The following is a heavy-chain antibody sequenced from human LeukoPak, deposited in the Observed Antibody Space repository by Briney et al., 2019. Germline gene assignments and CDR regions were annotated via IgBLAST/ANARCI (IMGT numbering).Heavy chain of an antibody. CDR1: GYSISSGYY. CDR2: IYHSGST. J-gene: IGHJ4*02. CDR3: ARGYYLRYFDY. Sequence: SETLSLTCTVSGYSISSGYYWGWIRQPPGKELEWIGSIYHSGSTYYNPSLKSRVTISVDTSKNQFSLKLSSVTAADTAVYYCARGYYLRYFDYWGQGTLVTVSS. V-gene: IGHV4-38-2*02. D-gene: IGHD3-10*01.